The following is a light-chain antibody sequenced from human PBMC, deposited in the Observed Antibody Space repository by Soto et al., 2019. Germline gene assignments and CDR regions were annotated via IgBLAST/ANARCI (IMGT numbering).Light chain of an antibody. CDR2: WAS. J-gene: IGKJ1*01. Sequence: DIVMTPSPDSLAVSLSERATINCKSSQSVLYSSNNKNYLAWYQQKPGQPPKLLIYWASTRESGVPDRLSGSGSGTDFTLTISSLQAEDVAVYYCQQYYSTPWTFGQGTKVDIK. CDR1: QSVLYSSNNKNY. V-gene: IGKV4-1*01. CDR3: QQYYSTPWT.